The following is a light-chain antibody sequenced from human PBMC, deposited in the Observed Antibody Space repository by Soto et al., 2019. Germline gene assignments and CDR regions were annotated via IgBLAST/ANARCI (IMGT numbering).Light chain of an antibody. J-gene: IGKJ1*01. CDR1: QNIRSY. Sequence: DIQMTQSPTSLSASVGDRVTITCRASQNIRSYLNWYQQIPGKAPNLLIYATSILQNGVPSRFSGSGTGTDFTLTINGLQPEYFATYYCQQGYTTRWTFGQGTKVEIK. CDR3: QQGYTTRWT. V-gene: IGKV1-39*01. CDR2: ATS.